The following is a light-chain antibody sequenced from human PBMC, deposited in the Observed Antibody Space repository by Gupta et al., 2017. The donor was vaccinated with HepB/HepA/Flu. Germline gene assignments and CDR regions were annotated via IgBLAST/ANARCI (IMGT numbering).Light chain of an antibody. Sequence: EIVMTQSPATLSVSPGERATISCRASQSVNINLAWYQQKPGQAPRLLIYGASTRATGIPARFSGSGSGTEFTLTISSLQSEDFAVYYCQQYNNWPPWTFGQGTKVEIK. CDR1: QSVNIN. CDR2: GAS. J-gene: IGKJ1*01. V-gene: IGKV3-15*01. CDR3: QQYNNWPPWT.